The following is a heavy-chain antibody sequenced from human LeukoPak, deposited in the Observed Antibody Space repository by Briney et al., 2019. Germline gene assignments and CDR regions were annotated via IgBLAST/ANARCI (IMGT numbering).Heavy chain of an antibody. CDR1: GFTFSIYA. V-gene: IGHV3-23*01. J-gene: IGHJ4*02. D-gene: IGHD1-1*01. CDR2: ISGSGGST. Sequence: GGSLRLSCAASGFTFSIYAMSWVRQAPGKGLEWVSAISGSGGSTYYADSVKGRFTISRDNSKNTLYLQMNSLRAEDTAVYYCAKDRAPEMLWNVIDYWGQGTLVTVSS. CDR3: AKDRAPEMLWNVIDY.